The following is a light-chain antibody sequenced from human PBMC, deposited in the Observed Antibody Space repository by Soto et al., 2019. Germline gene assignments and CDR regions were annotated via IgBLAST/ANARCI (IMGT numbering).Light chain of an antibody. Sequence: QSALTRPASVSGSPGQSITISCTGTSSDVGSYNLVSWYQQHPGKAPKLMIYEVSKRPSGVSNRFSGSKSGNTASLTISGLQAEDEADYYCCSYVGSSSVVFGGGTKVTVL. CDR2: EVS. CDR1: SSDVGSYNL. V-gene: IGLV2-23*02. J-gene: IGLJ2*01. CDR3: CSYVGSSSVV.